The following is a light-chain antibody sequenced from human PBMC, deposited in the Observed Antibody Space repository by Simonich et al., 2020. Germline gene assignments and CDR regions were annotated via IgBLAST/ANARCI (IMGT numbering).Light chain of an antibody. J-gene: IGLJ3*02. V-gene: IGLV1-44*01. CDR1: SSNIGSNT. CDR3: AEWDDSLNGPV. Sequence: QSVLTQPPSASGTPGQRVTISCSGSSSNIGSNTVNWYQQLPGTAPKLLIYRNNQRPSVGPDRFSGSKSGTSASLAISGLQSEDEADYYCAEWDDSLNGPVFGGGTKLTVL. CDR2: RNN.